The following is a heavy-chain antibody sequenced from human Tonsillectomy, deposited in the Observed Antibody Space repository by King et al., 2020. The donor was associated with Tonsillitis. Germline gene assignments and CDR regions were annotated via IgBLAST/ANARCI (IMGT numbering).Heavy chain of an antibody. D-gene: IGHD6-13*01. CDR1: GGSISSSSYY. CDR2: IYYSGST. CDR3: AAIAAAEDNYYYYYMDV. J-gene: IGHJ6*03. V-gene: IGHV4-39*01. Sequence: LQLQESGPGLVKPSETLSLTCTVSGGSISSSSYYWGWIRQPPGKGLEWIGSIYYSGSTYYNPSLKSRVTISVDPSKNQFSLKLSSVTAADTAVYYCAAIAAAEDNYYYYYMDVWGKGTTVTVSS.